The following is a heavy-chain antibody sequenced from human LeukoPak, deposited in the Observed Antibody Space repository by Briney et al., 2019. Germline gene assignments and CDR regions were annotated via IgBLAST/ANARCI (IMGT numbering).Heavy chain of an antibody. CDR3: AKVGDGDYYLDY. D-gene: IGHD4-17*01. Sequence: PGGSLRLSCAASGFTFSRYGMHWVRQALGKGLEWVAVILFDGSNKYYADSVKGRFTISRDNSKNTLYLQMNSLRAEDTAVYYCAKVGDGDYYLDYWGQGTLVTVSS. J-gene: IGHJ4*02. CDR2: ILFDGSNK. CDR1: GFTFSRYG. V-gene: IGHV3-33*06.